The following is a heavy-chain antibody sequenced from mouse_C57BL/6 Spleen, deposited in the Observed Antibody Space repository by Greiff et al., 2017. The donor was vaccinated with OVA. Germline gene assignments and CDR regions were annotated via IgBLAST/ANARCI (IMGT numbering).Heavy chain of an antibody. CDR3: ARWDYYGSPFDY. D-gene: IGHD1-1*01. J-gene: IGHJ2*01. CDR2: IDPSDSET. V-gene: IGHV1-52*01. CDR1: GYTFTSYW. Sequence: QVQLKQSGAELVRPGSSVKLSCKASGYTFTSYWMHWVKQRPIQGLEWIGNIDPSDSETHYNQKFKDKATLTVDKSSSTAYMQLSSLTSEDSAVYYCARWDYYGSPFDYWGQGTTLTVSS.